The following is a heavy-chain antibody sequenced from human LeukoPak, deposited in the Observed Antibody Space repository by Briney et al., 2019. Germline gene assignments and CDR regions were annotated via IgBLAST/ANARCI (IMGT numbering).Heavy chain of an antibody. J-gene: IGHJ5*02. D-gene: IGHD2-2*01. V-gene: IGHV3-23*01. CDR3: AKDLGVGSSTSHHGVPFDP. CDR2: ISGSGGST. CDR1: GFTFSSYA. Sequence: GSLRLSCAASGFTFSSYAMSWVRQAPGKGLEWVSAISGSGGSTYYADSVKSRFTISRDNSKNTLYLQMNSLRAEDTAVYYCAKDLGVGSSTSHHGVPFDPWGQGTLVTVSS.